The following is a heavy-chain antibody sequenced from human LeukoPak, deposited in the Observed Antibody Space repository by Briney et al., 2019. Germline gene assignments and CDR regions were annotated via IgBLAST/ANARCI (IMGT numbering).Heavy chain of an antibody. V-gene: IGHV3-21*05. CDR3: AREIPSGSYAPDY. Sequence: GGSLRLSCAASGFTFSSYSMNWVRKAPGKGXXXXSYISRSSNSMYYADSVKGRFTISRDNAKNSLYLQMSSLRPEDTAMYYCAREIPSGSYAPDYWGQGTLVTVSS. J-gene: IGHJ4*02. CDR1: GFTFSSYS. D-gene: IGHD1-26*01. CDR2: ISRSSNSM.